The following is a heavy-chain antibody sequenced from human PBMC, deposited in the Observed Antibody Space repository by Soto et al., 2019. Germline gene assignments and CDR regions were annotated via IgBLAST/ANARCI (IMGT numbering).Heavy chain of an antibody. CDR3: ARDPHEFWTSYWFDP. CDR1: GYTFNTYG. Sequence: GASVKVSCKTSGYTFNTYGINWVRQAPGQGLELMGWISAYDGKTTYAEKFQGRVTLTTDTSTSTAYMELRSPRSDDTAFYYCARDPHEFWTSYWFDPWGQGTPVTVSS. CDR2: ISAYDGKT. J-gene: IGHJ5*02. D-gene: IGHD3-3*01. V-gene: IGHV1-18*01.